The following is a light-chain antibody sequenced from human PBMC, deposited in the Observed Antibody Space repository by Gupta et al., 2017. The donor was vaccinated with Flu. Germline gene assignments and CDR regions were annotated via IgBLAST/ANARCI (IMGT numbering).Light chain of an antibody. CDR1: TLSNSY. J-gene: IGLJ3*02. V-gene: IGLV3-19*01. CDR3: NSRARNNNNHWV. Sequence: SSALTHSPSVSVALAQTVTITCQGDTLSNSYASWYQQRPGQAPALVIYANSIRPSGIPDRFSGSSDGNTNSSTLTVAQAEYEADDYYNSRARNNNNHWVFGGGTKLTVL. CDR2: ANS.